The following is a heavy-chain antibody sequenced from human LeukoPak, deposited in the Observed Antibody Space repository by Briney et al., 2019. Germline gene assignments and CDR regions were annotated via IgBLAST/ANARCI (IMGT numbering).Heavy chain of an antibody. CDR2: IYHSGST. CDR3: ARILSGGDCCPLDY. D-gene: IGHD2-21*01. Sequence: PSETLSLTCTVSGGSISSGGYYWSWIRQPPGKGLEWIGYIYHSGSTYYNPSLKSRVTISVDRSKNQFSLKLSSVTAADTAVYYCARILSGGDCCPLDYWGQGTLVTVSS. CDR1: GGSISSGGYY. J-gene: IGHJ4*02. V-gene: IGHV4-30-2*01.